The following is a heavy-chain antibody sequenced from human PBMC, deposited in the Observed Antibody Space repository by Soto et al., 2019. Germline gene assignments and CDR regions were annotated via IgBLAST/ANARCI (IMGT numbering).Heavy chain of an antibody. V-gene: IGHV3-23*01. CDR1: GFTFSSYA. D-gene: IGHD3-10*01. J-gene: IGHJ6*02. Sequence: GGSLRLSCAASGFTFSSYAMSWVRQAPGKGLEWVSAISGSGGSTYYADSVKGRFTISRDNSKNTLYLQMNSLRAEDTAVYYCAKDGADTYYYGSGSYYDVWGQGTTVTVSS. CDR3: AKDGADTYYYGSGSYYDV. CDR2: ISGSGGST.